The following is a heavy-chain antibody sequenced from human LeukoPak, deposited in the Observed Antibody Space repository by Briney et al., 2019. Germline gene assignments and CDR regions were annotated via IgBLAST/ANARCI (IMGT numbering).Heavy chain of an antibody. Sequence: SETLSLTCTVSGGSITSDSWSWIRQPPGKGLEWIGYIYNSGSTISHPSLKSRVTLSVDTYKNQISLQLTSVTAAATAVYYCARGKDYYDSSGFFFYAVDIWGQGTMVSVSS. J-gene: IGHJ3*02. CDR1: GGSITSDS. CDR2: IYNSGST. V-gene: IGHV4-59*01. D-gene: IGHD3-22*01. CDR3: ARGKDYYDSSGFFFYAVDI.